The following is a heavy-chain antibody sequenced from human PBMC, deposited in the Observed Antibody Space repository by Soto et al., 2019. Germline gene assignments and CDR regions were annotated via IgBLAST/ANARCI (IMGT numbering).Heavy chain of an antibody. Sequence: SETLSLTCTVSGGSISSGGYFWSWIREHPGKALEWIGYIYYSGSTFYNPSLKSRVTISVDTSKNQFSLKLSSVTAADTAVYYCARVMGPIDYFDYWGQGTLVTVAS. CDR2: IYYSGST. CDR1: GGSISSGGYF. V-gene: IGHV4-31*03. J-gene: IGHJ4*02. D-gene: IGHD2-15*01. CDR3: ARVMGPIDYFDY.